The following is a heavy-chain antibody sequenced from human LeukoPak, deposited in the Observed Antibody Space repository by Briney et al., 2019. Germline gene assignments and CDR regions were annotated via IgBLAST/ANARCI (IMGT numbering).Heavy chain of an antibody. V-gene: IGHV4-34*01. J-gene: IGHJ4*02. CDR3: ARGQQLADY. D-gene: IGHD6-13*01. CDR2: INHSGST. Sequence: SETLSLTCAVYGGSFSGYYWSWIRQPPGKGLEWIGEINHSGSTNHNPSLKSRVTISIDTSKNQFSLKLSSVTAADTAVYYCARGQQLADYWGQGTLVTVSS. CDR1: GGSFSGYY.